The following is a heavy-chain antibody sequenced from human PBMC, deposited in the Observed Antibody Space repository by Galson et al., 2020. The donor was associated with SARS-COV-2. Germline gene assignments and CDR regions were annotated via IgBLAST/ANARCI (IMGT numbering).Heavy chain of an antibody. Sequence: ETSETLSLTCAVYGGSLSGFSWTWIRQPPGKGLEWIGEIDHSGSTNFNPSLKSRSRITISVDTSKNQFSLKLTSVTAAETGVYYCARGRVGVVPAPILGLGPYYDYYAMDVWGQGTTITVSS. J-gene: IGHJ6*02. D-gene: IGHD2-2*01. CDR1: GGSLSGFS. V-gene: IGHV4-34*01. CDR2: IDHSGST. CDR3: ARGRVGVVPAPILGLGPYYDYYAMDV.